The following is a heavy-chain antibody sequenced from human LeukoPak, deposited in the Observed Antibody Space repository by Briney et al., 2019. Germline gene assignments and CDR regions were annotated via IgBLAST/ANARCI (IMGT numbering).Heavy chain of an antibody. J-gene: IGHJ4*02. V-gene: IGHV3-30*18. CDR3: AKDRYSGSYLQKGPCAH. CDR2: VSYDGSDK. CDR1: GFTFSSYG. D-gene: IGHD1-26*01. Sequence: PGGSLRLSCAASGFTFSSYGMHWVRQAPGKGLEWVAVVSYDGSDKYYADSVKGRFTISRENSKNMLYLQMNSLRADDTAVYHCAKDRYSGSYLQKGPCAHWGQGTLVTVSS.